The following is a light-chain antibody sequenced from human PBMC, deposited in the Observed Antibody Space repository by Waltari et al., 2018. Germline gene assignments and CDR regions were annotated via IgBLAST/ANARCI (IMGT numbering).Light chain of an antibody. CDR1: QAISNW. Sequence: DIQMTQSPSTLSASVGDRVAITCRASQAISNWLAWYQQKPGMAPKLLIYASSTLQTGVPSRFSGSGYGTDFTLTISSLQPEDFATYYCQQSFTTPLTFGGGTKVEIK. CDR2: ASS. V-gene: IGKV1-39*01. J-gene: IGKJ4*01. CDR3: QQSFTTPLT.